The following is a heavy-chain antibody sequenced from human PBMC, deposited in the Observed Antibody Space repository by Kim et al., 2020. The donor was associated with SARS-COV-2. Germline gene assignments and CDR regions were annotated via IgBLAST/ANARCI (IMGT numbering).Heavy chain of an antibody. V-gene: IGHV3-30*14. J-gene: IGHJ5*02. CDR3: AHDSSNWATWFDP. D-gene: IGHD7-27*01. Sequence: ASVKGRFTISRDNSKNTLYLQMNSLGIENTAVDYCAHDSSNWATWFDPWGPGTLVTVSS.